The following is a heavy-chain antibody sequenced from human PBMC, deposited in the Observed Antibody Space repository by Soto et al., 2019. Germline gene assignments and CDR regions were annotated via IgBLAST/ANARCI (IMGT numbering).Heavy chain of an antibody. Sequence: GGSLRLSCAASGFTFSSYAMSWVRQAPGKGLEWVSAISGSGGSTYYADSVKGRFTISRDNSKNTLYLQMNSLRAEDTAVYYCAKLVGAYMVRGVIFDYWGQGTLVTVSS. CDR3: AKLVGAYMVRGVIFDY. D-gene: IGHD3-10*01. V-gene: IGHV3-23*01. CDR2: ISGSGGST. CDR1: GFTFSSYA. J-gene: IGHJ4*02.